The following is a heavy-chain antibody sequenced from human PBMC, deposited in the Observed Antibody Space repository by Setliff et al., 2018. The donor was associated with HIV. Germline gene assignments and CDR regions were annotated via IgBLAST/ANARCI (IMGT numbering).Heavy chain of an antibody. CDR2: IDHSGST. D-gene: IGHD3-10*01. J-gene: IGHJ4*02. Sequence: SETLSLTCGVYGVSFSDYFWSWIRQSPGRGLQWIGQIDHSGSTNYNPSLKSRVTLSVDASKNQFSLKVKSVTAADTATYYCAKKGRYYYGSGVTTDYFDDWGQGT. V-gene: IGHV4-34*01. CDR1: GVSFSDYF. CDR3: AKKGRYYYGSGVTTDYFDD.